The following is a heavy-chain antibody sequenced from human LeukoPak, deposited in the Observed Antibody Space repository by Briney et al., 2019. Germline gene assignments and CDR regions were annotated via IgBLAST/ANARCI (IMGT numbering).Heavy chain of an antibody. D-gene: IGHD2-2*01. CDR2: ISAYNGNT. Sequence: ASVKVSCKSSGYTFTSYGISWVRQAPGQGLEWMGWISAYNGNTNYAQKLQGRVTMTTDTSTSTAYMELRSLRSDDTAVYYCARDLSLVPAAAGGYWGQGTLVTVSS. CDR3: ARDLSLVPAAAGGY. V-gene: IGHV1-18*01. J-gene: IGHJ4*02. CDR1: GYTFTSYG.